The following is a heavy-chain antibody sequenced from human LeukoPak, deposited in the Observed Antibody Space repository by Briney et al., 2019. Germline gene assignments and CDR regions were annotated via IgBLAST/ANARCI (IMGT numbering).Heavy chain of an antibody. CDR3: VKEGHLERPGYFDY. V-gene: IGHV3-64D*06. J-gene: IGHJ4*02. Sequence: PGGSLRLSCSVSGFTFSDYAMHWVRQAPGKGLEYVSVISGNGGSIYYADSVKGRFIISRDNSKNTVHLQMNSLRAEDTAMYYCVKEGHLERPGYFDYWGRGTLVTVSS. D-gene: IGHD1-1*01. CDR2: ISGNGGSI. CDR1: GFTFSDYA.